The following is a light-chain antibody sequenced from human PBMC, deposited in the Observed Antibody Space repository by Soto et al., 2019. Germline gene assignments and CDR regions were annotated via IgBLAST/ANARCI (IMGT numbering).Light chain of an antibody. Sequence: QSVLTQPPSVSGAPGQRVTISCTGSSSNIGAGYDVHWYQQLPGTAPKLLIYGNSNRPSGVPDRFSGSKSGTSASLAITGLQADDEHDYYCQSYDCSLSGSGVVFGGGTKLTLL. CDR3: QSYDCSLSGSGVV. J-gene: IGLJ2*01. CDR1: SSNIGAGYD. CDR2: GNS. V-gene: IGLV1-40*01.